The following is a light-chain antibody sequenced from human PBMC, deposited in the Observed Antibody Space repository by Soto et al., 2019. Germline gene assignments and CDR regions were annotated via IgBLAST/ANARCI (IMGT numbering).Light chain of an antibody. CDR3: QQYFNWPLTWT. CDR2: GAS. Sequence: EIVLTQSPATLSVSAGGTVTLSCRAGQSIRTNVAWYQQIPGQAPRLLVYGASTRATGVPARFSGSGSGIEFTLTISSLQSEDSAFYYCQQYFNWPLTWTFGPGTKVQIK. V-gene: IGKV3-15*01. CDR1: QSIRTN. J-gene: IGKJ3*01.